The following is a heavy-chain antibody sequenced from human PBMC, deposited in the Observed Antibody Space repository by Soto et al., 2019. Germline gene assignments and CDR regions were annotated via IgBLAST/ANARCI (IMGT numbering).Heavy chain of an antibody. CDR2: ISYSGST. V-gene: IGHV4-61*08. CDR1: GGSVSSGDYY. J-gene: IGHJ6*02. CDR3: ARISEGYYYYYGMDV. Sequence: PETLSLTCTVSGGSVSSGDYYWGWIRQPPGKGLVWIGYISYSGSTNYNPFLKSRVTISVDTSEHQFSLKLSSVTAADTAVYYCARISEGYYYYYGMDVWGQGTTVTFSS.